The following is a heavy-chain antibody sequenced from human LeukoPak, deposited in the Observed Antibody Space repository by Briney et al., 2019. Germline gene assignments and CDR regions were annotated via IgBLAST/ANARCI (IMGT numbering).Heavy chain of an antibody. D-gene: IGHD6-19*01. CDR3: ARDESRIVVARDDAFDI. CDR1: GGSISSYY. CDR2: IYTSGST. J-gene: IGHJ3*02. V-gene: IGHV4-4*07. Sequence: SETLSLTCTVSGGSISSYYWSWIRQPAGKGLEWIGRIYTSGSTNYNPSLKSRVTMSVDTSKTQFSLKLSSVTAADTAVYYCARDESRIVVARDDAFDIWGQGTMVTVSS.